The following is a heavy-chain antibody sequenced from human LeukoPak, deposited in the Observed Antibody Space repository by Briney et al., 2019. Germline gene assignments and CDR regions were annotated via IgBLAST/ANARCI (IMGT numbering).Heavy chain of an antibody. Sequence: GGSLRLSCAAPGFTFSTYAMTWVRQAPGKGLEWVSAISGSGGSTYYADSVKGRFTISRDNSKNTLYLQMNSLRAEDTAVYYCARAEKKYYYYGMDVWGQGTTVTVSS. V-gene: IGHV3-23*01. J-gene: IGHJ6*02. CDR3: ARAEKKYYYYGMDV. CDR1: GFTFSTYA. CDR2: ISGSGGST.